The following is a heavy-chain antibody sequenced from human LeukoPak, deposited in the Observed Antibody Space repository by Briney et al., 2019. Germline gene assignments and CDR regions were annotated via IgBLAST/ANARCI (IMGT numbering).Heavy chain of an antibody. CDR1: GLSVSSHY. D-gene: IGHD3-3*01. J-gene: IGHJ6*02. CDR2: IHSVGST. V-gene: IGHV3-53*01. CDR3: ASSRIFGNAMDV. Sequence: GGSLRLSCAASGLSVSSHYMSWVRQAPGKGLEWVSVIHSVGSTDYADSVKGRFTISRDNPKNRVDLQVNSPRAEDTAVYYCASSRIFGNAMDVWGQGTTVTVSS.